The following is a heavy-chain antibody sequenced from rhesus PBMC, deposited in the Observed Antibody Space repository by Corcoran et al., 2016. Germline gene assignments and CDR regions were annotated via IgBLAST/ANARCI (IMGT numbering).Heavy chain of an antibody. CDR3: ARRRSSGWGFDF. V-gene: IGHV4-143*01. J-gene: IGHJ4*01. D-gene: IGHD6-31*01. CDR1: GGSISGYYY. Sequence: QVQLQESGPGLVKPSETLSLTCTVPGGSISGYYYWIWIPQPPAKGLEWIGGVNGDGANNYDNPSLKSRVTISKDTSKNQFSLRLRSVTAADTAVYYCARRRSSGWGFDFWGQGVLVTVSS. CDR2: VNGDGANN.